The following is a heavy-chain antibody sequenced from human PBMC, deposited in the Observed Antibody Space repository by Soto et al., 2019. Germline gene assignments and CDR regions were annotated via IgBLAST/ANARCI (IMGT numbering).Heavy chain of an antibody. J-gene: IGHJ4*02. D-gene: IGHD2-2*01. V-gene: IGHV5-51*01. CDR1: GYSFTSYW. Sequence: EVQLVQSGAEVKKPGESLKISCKGSGYSFTSYWIGWVRQMPGKGLEWMGIIYPGDSDTRYSPSFQGQVTISADKSISTAYLQWSSLKASDTAMYYCARHCIDGQIMTMGDIVVVPAADSDLVRRCGAYDYWGQGTLVTVSS. CDR3: ARHCIDGQIMTMGDIVVVPAADSDLVRRCGAYDY. CDR2: IYPGDSDT.